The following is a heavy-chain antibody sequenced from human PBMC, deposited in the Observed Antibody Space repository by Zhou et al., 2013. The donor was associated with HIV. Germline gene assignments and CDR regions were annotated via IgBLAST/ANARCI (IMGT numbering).Heavy chain of an antibody. J-gene: IGHJ3*01. CDR1: GYRFSFHY. V-gene: IGHV1-2*02. CDR3: VRDKLEALGSAFDL. D-gene: IGHD1-1*01. Sequence: QAQLMQSGTEVKGPGASVRVSCKASGYRFSFHYVHWVRQAPGQGLEWMGSINPNTAETNYEYKFQGRVTMTRDTSITTFYLEMISLRFDDTAVYYCVRDKLEALGSAFDLWGQGTMVVVSS. CDR2: INPNTAET.